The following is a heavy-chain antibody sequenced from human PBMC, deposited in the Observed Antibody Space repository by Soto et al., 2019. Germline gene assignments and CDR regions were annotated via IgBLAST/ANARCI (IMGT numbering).Heavy chain of an antibody. Sequence: PGGSLRLACAASGFTFSSHVLGWVRQAPGEGLEWISAVSDSGSSTWYADSVKGRFTISRDNSKNTLYLQMNSLRAEDTAIYYSAKTVGATQTTDYWGQGILVTVSS. J-gene: IGHJ4*02. CDR2: VSDSGSST. V-gene: IGHV3-23*01. CDR3: AKTVGATQTTDY. CDR1: GFTFSSHV. D-gene: IGHD2-15*01.